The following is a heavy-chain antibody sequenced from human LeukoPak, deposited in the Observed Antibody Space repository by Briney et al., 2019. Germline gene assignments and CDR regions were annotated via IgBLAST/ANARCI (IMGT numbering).Heavy chain of an antibody. CDR2: VVPIVDVT. Sequence: SVKVSCQTSADTFSKSAVTWVRQAPGQGLEWMGRVVPIVDVTHYAQKFQGSVTISADKFTSTAYMELSGLTSKDTAVYYCARDQLNYYMDVWGKGTTVTVSS. CDR3: ARDQLNYYMDV. V-gene: IGHV1-69*04. J-gene: IGHJ6*03. CDR1: ADTFSKSA.